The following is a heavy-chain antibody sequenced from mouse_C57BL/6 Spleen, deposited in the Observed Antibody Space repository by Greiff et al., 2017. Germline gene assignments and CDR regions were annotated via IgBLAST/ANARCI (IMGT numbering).Heavy chain of an antibody. V-gene: IGHV1-54*01. CDR2: INPGSGGT. Sequence: QVQLQQSGAELVRPGTSVKVSCKASGYAFTNYLIEWVKQRPGQGLEWIGVINPGSGGTNYNEKFKGKATLTADKSSSTAYMQLSSLTSEDSAVYFCARSYYGSIPYYFDYWGQGTTLTVSS. D-gene: IGHD1-1*01. CDR3: ARSYYGSIPYYFDY. CDR1: GYAFTNYL. J-gene: IGHJ2*01.